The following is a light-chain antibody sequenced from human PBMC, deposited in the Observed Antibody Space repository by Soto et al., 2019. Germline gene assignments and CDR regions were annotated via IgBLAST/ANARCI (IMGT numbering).Light chain of an antibody. CDR2: DAS. J-gene: IGKJ5*01. CDR1: QSVSSY. Sequence: EILLTQSPGTLSLSPWERATLSCIASQSVSSYLAWYQQKPGQAPRLLIYDASNRATGIPARFSGSGSGTDFTLTISSLEPEDFAVYYCQQRSNWPPITFGQGTRLEI. V-gene: IGKV3-11*01. CDR3: QQRSNWPPIT.